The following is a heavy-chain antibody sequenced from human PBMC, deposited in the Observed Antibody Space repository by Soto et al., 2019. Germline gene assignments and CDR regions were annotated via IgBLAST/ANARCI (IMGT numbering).Heavy chain of an antibody. Sequence: PSETLSLTCAVYGGSFSGYYWSWIRQPPGKGLEWIGEINHSGSTNYNPSLTSRVTISVDTSKNQFSLKLSSVTAADTAVYYCASLARSCSRPYYYGMYVWAQGATVTVSS. CDR1: GGSFSGYY. V-gene: IGHV4-34*01. J-gene: IGHJ6*02. CDR3: ASLARSCSRPYYYGMYV. D-gene: IGHD2-8*02. CDR2: INHSGST.